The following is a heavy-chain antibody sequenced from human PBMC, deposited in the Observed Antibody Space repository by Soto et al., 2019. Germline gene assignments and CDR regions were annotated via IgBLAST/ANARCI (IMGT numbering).Heavy chain of an antibody. J-gene: IGHJ4*02. CDR2: IWYDGSNK. D-gene: IGHD1-7*01. V-gene: IGHV3-33*01. Sequence: GGSLRLSCAASGFTFSSYGMHWVRQAPGKGLEWVAVIWYDGSNKYYADSVKGRFTISRDNSKNTLYLQMNSLRAEDTAVYYCARDRDWNYVGGFDYWGQGTLVTVSS. CDR1: GFTFSSYG. CDR3: ARDRDWNYVGGFDY.